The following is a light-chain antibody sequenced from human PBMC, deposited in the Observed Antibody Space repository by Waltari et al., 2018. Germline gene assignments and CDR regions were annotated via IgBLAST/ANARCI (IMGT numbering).Light chain of an antibody. V-gene: IGLV2-11*01. J-gene: IGLJ1*01. CDR2: DVA. CDR3: CSYTGTNTFV. CDR1: SSTVGSFDY. Sequence: QSALTQPRSVSGSPGQSVTISCTGTSSTVGSFDYVPWYQHHPGKAPKLLIYDVAKRPSGVPHRFSGSKSGNTASLTITGLQTEDEADYYCCSYTGTNTFVLGTGTAITVL.